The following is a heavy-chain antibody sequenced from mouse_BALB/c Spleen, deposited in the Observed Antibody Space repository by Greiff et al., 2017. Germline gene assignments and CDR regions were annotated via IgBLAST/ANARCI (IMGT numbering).Heavy chain of an antibody. CDR2: ISYSGST. V-gene: IGHV3-2*02. D-gene: IGHD4-1*01. CDR1: GYSITSDYA. Sequence: LMESGPGLVKPSQSLSLTCTVTGYSITSDYAWNWIRQFPGNKLEWMGYISYSGSTSYNPSLKSRISITRDTSKNQFFLQLNSVTTEDTATYYCARGTNWVPFAYWGQGTLVTVSA. CDR3: ARGTNWVPFAY. J-gene: IGHJ3*01.